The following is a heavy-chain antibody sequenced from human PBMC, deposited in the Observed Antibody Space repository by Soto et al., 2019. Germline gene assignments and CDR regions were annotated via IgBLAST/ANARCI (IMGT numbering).Heavy chain of an antibody. D-gene: IGHD3-22*01. J-gene: IGHJ4*02. CDR2: ISGSGGST. Sequence: EVQLLESGGGLVQPGGSLRLSCAASVFTFSSYAMSWVRQAPGKGLEWVSAISGSGGSTYYADSVKGRFTISRDNSKNTLYLQMNSLRAEDTAVYYCAKDGTYYYDSSGYSNFDYWGQGTLVTVSS. CDR1: VFTFSSYA. CDR3: AKDGTYYYDSSGYSNFDY. V-gene: IGHV3-23*01.